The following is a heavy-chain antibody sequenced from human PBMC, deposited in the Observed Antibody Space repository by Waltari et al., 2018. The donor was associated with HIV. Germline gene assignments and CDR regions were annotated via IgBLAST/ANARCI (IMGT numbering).Heavy chain of an antibody. Sequence: QVQLVESGGGVVQPGRSLRLSCAASGFTFRSYRIHWVRQAPGKGLEWVAVIWYDGSNEYYGDSVKGRFTVSRDNSKNMVYLQMNSLRAEDTAMYHCARADCGGDCYFDFWGQGTPVTVSS. CDR3: ARADCGGDCYFDF. V-gene: IGHV3-33*01. D-gene: IGHD2-21*02. J-gene: IGHJ4*02. CDR2: IWYDGSNE. CDR1: GFTFRSYR.